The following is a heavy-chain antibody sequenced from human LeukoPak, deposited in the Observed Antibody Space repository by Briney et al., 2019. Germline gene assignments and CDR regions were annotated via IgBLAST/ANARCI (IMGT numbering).Heavy chain of an antibody. CDR2: IYHSGST. Sequence: PSETLSLTCGVSGGSISSSYWWSWVRQPPGKGLEWIGEIYHSGSTNYNPSLESRVTISVDTSKNQFSLKLSSVTAADTAVYYCARVYAFSAFDMWGQGTVVTVSS. D-gene: IGHD3-16*01. V-gene: IGHV4-4*02. CDR1: GGSISSSYW. CDR3: ARVYAFSAFDM. J-gene: IGHJ3*02.